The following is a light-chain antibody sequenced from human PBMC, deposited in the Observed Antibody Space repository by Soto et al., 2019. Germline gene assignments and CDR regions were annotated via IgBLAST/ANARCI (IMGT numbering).Light chain of an antibody. Sequence: DIQMTQSPSSLSASVGDRVTITCRASQSISSYLNWYQQKPGEAPKLLIYVASSLQSGVPSRFSGSGSGTEFTLTIRSLQPEDFATYYCQQSYIPPFAFGPGTKVHIK. CDR3: QQSYIPPFA. CDR2: VAS. CDR1: QSISSY. V-gene: IGKV1-39*01. J-gene: IGKJ3*01.